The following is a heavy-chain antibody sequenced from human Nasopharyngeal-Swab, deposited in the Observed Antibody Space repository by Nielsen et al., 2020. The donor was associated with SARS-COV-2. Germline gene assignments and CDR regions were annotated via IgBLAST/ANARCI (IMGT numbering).Heavy chain of an antibody. Sequence: VRQAPGQRLEWMGWINAGNGNTKYSQKIQGRVTITRDTAASTAYMELSSLRSEDTAVYYCAREAHYYGSGSYPYYYMDVWGKGTTVTVSS. V-gene: IGHV1-3*01. J-gene: IGHJ6*03. CDR2: INAGNGNT. CDR3: AREAHYYGSGSYPYYYMDV. D-gene: IGHD3-10*01.